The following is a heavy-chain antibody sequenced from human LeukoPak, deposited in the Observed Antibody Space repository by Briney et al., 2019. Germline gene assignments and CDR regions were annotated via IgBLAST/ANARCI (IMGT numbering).Heavy chain of an antibody. J-gene: IGHJ4*02. V-gene: IGHV3-49*04. CDR3: TRAQTEEGAKYYFDH. CDR1: AFTFGDYA. Sequence: PGGSLRLSCTASAFTFGDYAMNWVRQAPGKGREGVGFVRGKPYGATTEYAASVEGRFTISRDDSKSIAYLQMNSLKTEDTAVYYCTRAQTEEGAKYYFDHWGRGTLDTVSS. CDR2: VRGKPYGATT.